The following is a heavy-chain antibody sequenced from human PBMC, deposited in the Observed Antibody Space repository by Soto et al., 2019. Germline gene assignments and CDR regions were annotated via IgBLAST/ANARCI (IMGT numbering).Heavy chain of an antibody. D-gene: IGHD4-17*01. V-gene: IGHV3-15*01. CDR1: GFTFSNAW. Sequence: EVQLVESGGGLVKPGGSLRLSCAASGFTFSNAWMSWVRQAPGKGLEWVGRIKSKTDGGTTDYAAPVKGRFTISRDDSKNTLYLQMNSLKTEDTAVYYCTADHLAMYGDYEDYWGQGTLVTVSS. CDR2: IKSKTDGGTT. CDR3: TADHLAMYGDYEDY. J-gene: IGHJ4*02.